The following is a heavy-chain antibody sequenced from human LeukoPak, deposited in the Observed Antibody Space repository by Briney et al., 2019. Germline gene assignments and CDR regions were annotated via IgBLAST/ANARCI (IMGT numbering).Heavy chain of an antibody. J-gene: IGHJ4*02. CDR2: ISGSGGST. CDR3: AKDGSSPYMITFGGVISDY. CDR1: GFTFSSYV. V-gene: IGHV3-23*01. D-gene: IGHD3-16*02. Sequence: GGSLRLSCAASGFTFSSYVMSWVRQAPGKGLEWVSAISGSGGSTYYADSVKGRFTISRDNSKNTLYLQMNSLRAEDTAVYYCAKDGSSPYMITFGGVISDYWGQGTLVTVSS.